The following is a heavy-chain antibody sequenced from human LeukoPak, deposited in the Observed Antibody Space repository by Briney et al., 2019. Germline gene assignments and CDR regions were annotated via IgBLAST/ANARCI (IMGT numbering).Heavy chain of an antibody. Sequence: GGSLRLSCAASGFTFSSYEMNWVRQAPGKGLEWISYISSPGSTIYYADSVKGRFTISRDNSKNSLYLQMNSLRAEDTAVYYCARDAAGGGIDYWGQGTLVTVSS. J-gene: IGHJ4*02. CDR2: ISSPGSTI. V-gene: IGHV3-48*03. CDR1: GFTFSSYE. CDR3: ARDAAGGGIDY. D-gene: IGHD3-16*01.